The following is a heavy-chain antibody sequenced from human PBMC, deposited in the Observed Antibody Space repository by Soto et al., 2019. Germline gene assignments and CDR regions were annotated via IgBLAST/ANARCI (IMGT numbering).Heavy chain of an antibody. Sequence: QVQLVQSGAEVKKPWASVKVSCKASGYTFINYDINWVRQAPGQGLEWVGWMNPDSGNTGYAQNFQGRVTMTGNTSISSVYMELSSLTSEDTAVYYCARRRGSNGWFDLWGQGTLVTVSS. CDR3: ARRRGSNGWFDL. V-gene: IGHV1-8*01. D-gene: IGHD2-8*01. CDR1: GYTFINYD. CDR2: MNPDSGNT. J-gene: IGHJ5*02.